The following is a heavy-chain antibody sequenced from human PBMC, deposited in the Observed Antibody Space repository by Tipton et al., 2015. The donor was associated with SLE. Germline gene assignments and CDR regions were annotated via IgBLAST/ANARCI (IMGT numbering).Heavy chain of an antibody. CDR1: GFTFSSYS. CDR3: AKGRGSSSGNDAFDI. D-gene: IGHD6-6*01. CDR2: ISSSSSSI. J-gene: IGHJ3*02. V-gene: IGHV3-48*01. Sequence: SLRLSCAASGFTFSSYSMNWVRQAPGKGLEWVSYISSSSSSIYYADSVKGRFTISRDTSKNTLYLQMNSLGAEDTAVYYCAKGRGSSSGNDAFDIWGQGTMVTVSS.